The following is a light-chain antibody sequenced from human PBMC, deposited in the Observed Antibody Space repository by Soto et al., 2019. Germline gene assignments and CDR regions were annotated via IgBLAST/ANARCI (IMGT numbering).Light chain of an antibody. CDR2: GAS. Sequence: EIVLTQSPGTLSLSPGERATLSCRASQSVSSSYLAWYQQKPGQAPRLLIYGASSRATGIPDRFSGSESGTDFTLTISRLEPEDFAVYYCQQYVSSPQTFGQGTKVEIK. J-gene: IGKJ1*01. V-gene: IGKV3-20*01. CDR3: QQYVSSPQT. CDR1: QSVSSSY.